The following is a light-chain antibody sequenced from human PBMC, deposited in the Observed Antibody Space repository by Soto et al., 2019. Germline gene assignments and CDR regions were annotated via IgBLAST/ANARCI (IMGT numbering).Light chain of an antibody. Sequence: EIVLTQSPATLSLSPGERATLSCRASQRVSSSLAWYQQKPGQAPRLLIDDASNRANGIPARFSGSGSGTDFTLTSSILEPEDFSVYYCQQRSTWPLTFGGGTKVEIK. J-gene: IGKJ4*01. CDR2: DAS. V-gene: IGKV3-11*01. CDR1: QRVSSS. CDR3: QQRSTWPLT.